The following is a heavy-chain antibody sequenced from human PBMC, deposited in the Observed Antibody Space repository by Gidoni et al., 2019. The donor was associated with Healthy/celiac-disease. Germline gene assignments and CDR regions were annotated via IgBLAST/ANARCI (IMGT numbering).Heavy chain of an antibody. D-gene: IGHD3-10*01. Sequence: KGLEWIGEINHSGSTNYNPSLKSRVTISVDTSKNQFSLKLSSVTAADTAVYYCARGRGRGGRPARGSQTRPTETPYYMDVWGKGTTVTVSS. CDR3: ARGRGRGGRPARGSQTRPTETPYYMDV. CDR2: INHSGST. J-gene: IGHJ6*03. V-gene: IGHV4-34*01.